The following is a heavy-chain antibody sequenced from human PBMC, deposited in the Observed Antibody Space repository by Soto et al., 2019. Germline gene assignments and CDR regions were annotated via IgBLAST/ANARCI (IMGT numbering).Heavy chain of an antibody. V-gene: IGHV1-18*01. CDR2: INSYNGVT. D-gene: IGHD4-17*01. J-gene: IGHJ4*02. CDR1: GYNLTNYG. Sequence: QVQLVQSGAEVKKPGASVKVSCKASGYNLTNYGISWVRQAPGQGLQWMGWINSYNGVTNNAHNFQDRVSMTTDTSTSTAYLELRSLRSDDTAVYYCARDRYIYGAFDYWGQGSLVTVSS. CDR3: ARDRYIYGAFDY.